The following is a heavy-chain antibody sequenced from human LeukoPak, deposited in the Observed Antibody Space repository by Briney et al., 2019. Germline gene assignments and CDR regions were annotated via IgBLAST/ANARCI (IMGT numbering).Heavy chain of an antibody. V-gene: IGHV1-18*01. CDR3: AGDFWTGYYFRD. J-gene: IGHJ4*02. Sequence: ASVKVSCKASGYIFSLYGITWVRQAPGQGLEWMGWISAYKGNLNYAQKFQDRVTMTTDTSTSTAYMELRSLSSDDTAVYYCAGDFWTGYYFRDWGQGTLVTVSS. CDR1: GYIFSLYG. CDR2: ISAYKGNL. D-gene: IGHD3/OR15-3a*01.